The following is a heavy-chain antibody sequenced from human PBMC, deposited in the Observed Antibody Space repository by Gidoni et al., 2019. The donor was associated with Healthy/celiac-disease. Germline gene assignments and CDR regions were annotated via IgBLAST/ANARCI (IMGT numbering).Heavy chain of an antibody. Sequence: QVQLVQSGAEVKKPGSSVKVSCKASVGTSSSYAISWVRQAPGQGLEWMGGIIPIFGTANYAQKFQGRVTITADKSTSTAYMELSSLRSEDTAVYYCARLLDIAAQTPYYYGMDVWGQGTTVTVSS. J-gene: IGHJ6*02. D-gene: IGHD6-6*01. CDR3: ARLLDIAAQTPYYYGMDV. CDR1: VGTSSSYA. CDR2: IIPIFGTA. V-gene: IGHV1-69*06.